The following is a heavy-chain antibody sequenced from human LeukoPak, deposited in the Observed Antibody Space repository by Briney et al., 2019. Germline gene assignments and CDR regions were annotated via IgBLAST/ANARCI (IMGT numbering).Heavy chain of an antibody. CDR1: GYTFTGYY. V-gene: IGHV1-2*02. J-gene: IGHJ3*02. D-gene: IGHD6-25*01. Sequence: AXVKVSCKASGYTFTGYYMHWVRQAPGQGLEWMGWINPNSGGTNYAQKFQGRVTMTRDTSISTAYMELSRLRSDDTAVYYCARVFQLISSSGYDAFDIWGQGTMVTVSS. CDR2: INPNSGGT. CDR3: ARVFQLISSSGYDAFDI.